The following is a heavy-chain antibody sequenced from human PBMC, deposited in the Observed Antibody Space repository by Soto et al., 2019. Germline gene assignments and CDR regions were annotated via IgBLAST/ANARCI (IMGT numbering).Heavy chain of an antibody. J-gene: IGHJ4*02. V-gene: IGHV4-31*03. CDR1: GGSISRGGYH. Sequence: PSETLSLTCTVSGGSISRGGYHWSWVRQHPGKGLEWIGYIYYSGSTYYNPSLKSRVTISVDTSKNQFSLKLSSVTAADTAVYYCARRGDFWSGYYGYRGQGTLVTVPS. CDR2: IYYSGST. D-gene: IGHD3-3*01. CDR3: ARRGDFWSGYYGY.